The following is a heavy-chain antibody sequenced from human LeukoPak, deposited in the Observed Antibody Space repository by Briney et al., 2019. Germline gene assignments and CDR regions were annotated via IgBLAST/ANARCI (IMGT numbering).Heavy chain of an antibody. V-gene: IGHV1-2*02. CDR2: TNPNSGGT. J-gene: IGHJ4*02. CDR3: ARAWGGVRDYFDY. Sequence: ASVKVSCKASGYTFTGYYMHWVRQAPGQGLEWMGWTNPNSGGTNYAQKFQGRVTMTRDTSISTAYMELSRLRSDDTAVYSCARAWGGVRDYFDYWGQGTLVTVSS. D-gene: IGHD3-16*01. CDR1: GYTFTGYY.